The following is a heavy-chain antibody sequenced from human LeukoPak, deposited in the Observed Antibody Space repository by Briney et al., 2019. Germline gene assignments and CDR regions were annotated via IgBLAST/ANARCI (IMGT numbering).Heavy chain of an antibody. Sequence: SWIRQAPGKGPEWVGRIRPKIEGGTADYAAPVKGRFTMSRDDSKNMVYLQMNSLKTEDTAVYYCTTEGHQEESSEFDYWGQGTLVTVSS. J-gene: IGHJ4*02. CDR3: TTEGHQEESSEFDY. V-gene: IGHV3-15*01. D-gene: IGHD3-10*01. CDR2: IRPKIEGGTA.